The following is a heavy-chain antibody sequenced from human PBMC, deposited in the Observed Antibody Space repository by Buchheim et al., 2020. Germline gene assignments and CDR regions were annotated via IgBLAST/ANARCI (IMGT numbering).Heavy chain of an antibody. D-gene: IGHD6-19*01. V-gene: IGHV4-34*01. Sequence: QVQLQQWGAGLLKPSETLSLTCAVYGGSFSSYYWSWIRQPPGKGLEWIGEINHSGSTNYNPSLKSRVTISVGTSKKRFYLKLSSVTAADTAVYYCARGQSVAAPFDYWGQGTL. CDR3: ARGQSVAAPFDY. CDR1: GGSFSSYY. CDR2: INHSGST. J-gene: IGHJ4*02.